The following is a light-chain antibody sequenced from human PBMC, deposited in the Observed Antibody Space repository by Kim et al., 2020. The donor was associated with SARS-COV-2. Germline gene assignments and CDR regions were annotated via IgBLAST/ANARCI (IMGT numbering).Light chain of an antibody. CDR2: RAS. CDR1: QHVREH. V-gene: IGKV1-33*01. CDR3: QQYVNLPYT. J-gene: IGKJ2*01. Sequence: SVSVGDRVTLTCRASQHVREHLNWYQHKPGKAPQLLIYRASILETGVSARFSGSGFGTYFTLTINSLRPEDAASYYCQQYVNLPYTFGQGTKLEI.